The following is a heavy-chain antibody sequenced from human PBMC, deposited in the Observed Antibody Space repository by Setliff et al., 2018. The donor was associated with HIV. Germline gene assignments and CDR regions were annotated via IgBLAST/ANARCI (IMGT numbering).Heavy chain of an antibody. V-gene: IGHV1-18*01. CDR3: ARIRSWYDSSGYSDY. J-gene: IGHJ4*02. Sequence: ASVKVSCKASGYTFTSYGISWVRQAPGQGLEWMGWISAHNGKTNNAQKLQGRVTMTTDTSTGTAYMELRSLRSDDTAVYYCARIRSWYDSSGYSDYWGQGTLVTVSS. CDR2: ISAHNGKT. D-gene: IGHD3-22*01. CDR1: GYTFTSYG.